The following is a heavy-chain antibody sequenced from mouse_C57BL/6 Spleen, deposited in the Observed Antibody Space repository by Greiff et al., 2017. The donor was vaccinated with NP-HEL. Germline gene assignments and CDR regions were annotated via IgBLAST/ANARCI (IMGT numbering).Heavy chain of an antibody. CDR3: ARDNYGSSYVFAY. D-gene: IGHD1-1*01. J-gene: IGHJ3*01. Sequence: EVQLQESGPGLVKPSQSLSLTCSVTGYSITSGYYWNWIRQFPGNKLEWMGYISYDGSNNYNPSLNNRISITRDTSKNQFFLKLNSVTTEDTATYYCARDNYGSSYVFAYWGQGTLVTVSA. V-gene: IGHV3-6*01. CDR1: GYSITSGYY. CDR2: ISYDGSN.